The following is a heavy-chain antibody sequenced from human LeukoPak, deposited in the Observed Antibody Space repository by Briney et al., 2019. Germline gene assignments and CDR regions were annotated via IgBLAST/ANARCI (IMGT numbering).Heavy chain of an antibody. CDR1: GFTFSSYW. CDR3: ARYRGLRLDQKNDAFDI. V-gene: IGHV3-7*01. Sequence: GGSLRLSCAASGFTFSSYWMSWVRQAPGKGLEWVANIKQDGSEKYYVDSVKGRFTISRDNAKNSLYLQMNSLRAEDTAVYYCARYRGLRLDQKNDAFDIWGQGTMVTVSS. CDR2: IKQDGSEK. D-gene: IGHD3-16*01. J-gene: IGHJ3*02.